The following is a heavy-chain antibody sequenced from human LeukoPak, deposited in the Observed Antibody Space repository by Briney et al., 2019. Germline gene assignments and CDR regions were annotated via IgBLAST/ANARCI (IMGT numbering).Heavy chain of an antibody. CDR3: AFRGYYDSSGSDY. J-gene: IGHJ4*02. D-gene: IGHD3-22*01. CDR1: GFTVSSNY. Sequence: GGSLRLSCAAYGFTVSSNYMSWVRQAPGKGLEWVSVIYSGGSTYYADSVKGRFTISRHNSKNTLYLQMNSLRAEDTAVYYCAFRGYYDSSGSDYWGQGTLVTVSS. CDR2: IYSGGST. V-gene: IGHV3-53*04.